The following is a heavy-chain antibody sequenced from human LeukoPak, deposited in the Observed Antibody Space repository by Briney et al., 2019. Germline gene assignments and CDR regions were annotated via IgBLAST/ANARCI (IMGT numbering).Heavy chain of an antibody. D-gene: IGHD1-26*01. CDR2: ISTGGSTI. CDR3: AREVGATTDY. J-gene: IGHJ4*02. Sequence: GGFLRLSCAASGXTFSSYEMNWVRQAPGKGLEWVFYISTGGSTIYFADSVKGRFTISRDNAKNSLYLQMNSLRAEDTAVYYCAREVGATTDYWGQGTLVTVSS. CDR1: GXTFSSYE. V-gene: IGHV3-48*03.